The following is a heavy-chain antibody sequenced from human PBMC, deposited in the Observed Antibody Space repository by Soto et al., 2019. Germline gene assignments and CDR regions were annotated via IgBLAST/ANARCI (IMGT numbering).Heavy chain of an antibody. D-gene: IGHD2-2*01. CDR1: GGSFSGYY. J-gene: IGHJ3*02. CDR3: ARGGSELRYCSSTSCYLRRRRKDAFDI. V-gene: IGHV4-34*01. CDR2: INHSGST. Sequence: QVQLQQWGAGLLKPSETLSLTCAVYGGSFSGYYWSWIRQPPGKGLEWIGEINHSGSTNYNPSLKSRVTISVDTSRNQFSLKRSAVTAADTAVYYCARGGSELRYCSSTSCYLRRRRKDAFDIWGQGTMDTVSS.